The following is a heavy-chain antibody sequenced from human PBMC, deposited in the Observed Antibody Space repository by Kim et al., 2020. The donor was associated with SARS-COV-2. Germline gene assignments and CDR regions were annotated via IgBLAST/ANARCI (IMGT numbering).Heavy chain of an antibody. V-gene: IGHV4-39*01. D-gene: IGHD5-18*01. Sequence: YSTPSLRRRVTISEDTSKNQFSLKLGSVTAADTAVYYCARPRGYSYGFRYWGQGTLVTVSS. CDR3: ARPRGYSYGFRY. J-gene: IGHJ4*02.